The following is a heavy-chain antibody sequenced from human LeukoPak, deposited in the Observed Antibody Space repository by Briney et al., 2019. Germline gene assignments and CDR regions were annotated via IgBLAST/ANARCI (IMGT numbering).Heavy chain of an antibody. CDR2: ISSSSATI. Sequence: GGSLRLSCAASGFSFSGYSMNWVRQAPGKGLEWVSYISSSSATIYYADSVKGRFTISRDNAKNSLYLQMNSLRAEDTAVYYCALYCSTTSCYTHDAFDIWGQGTLVTVSS. CDR3: ALYCSTTSCYTHDAFDI. CDR1: GFSFSGYS. V-gene: IGHV3-48*01. J-gene: IGHJ3*02. D-gene: IGHD2-2*02.